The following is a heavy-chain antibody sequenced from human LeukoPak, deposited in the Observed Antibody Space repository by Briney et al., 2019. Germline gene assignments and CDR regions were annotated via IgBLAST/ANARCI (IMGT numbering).Heavy chain of an antibody. CDR1: GFTFSSYA. Sequence: PGGSLRLSCAASGFTFSSYAMHWVRQAPGKGLEWVAVISYDGSNKYYADSVKGWFTVSRDNSKNTLYLQMSSLRAEDTAVYYCAKDERNWNYNLASQTYDWGQGTLVTVSS. V-gene: IGHV3-30-3*01. D-gene: IGHD1-7*01. J-gene: IGHJ4*02. CDR2: ISYDGSNK. CDR3: AKDERNWNYNLASQTYD.